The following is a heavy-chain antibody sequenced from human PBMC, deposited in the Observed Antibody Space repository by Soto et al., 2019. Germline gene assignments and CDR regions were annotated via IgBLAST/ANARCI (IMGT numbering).Heavy chain of an antibody. Sequence: EVQLVESGGGLVQPGGSLKLSCAASGFIFSGSAVHWVRQASGKGLEWVGRILSKAGNYATAYPASMKGRFTISRDDSENTAFLQMNSLKTEDTAVYYCTRGGSPYYYDYWGQGTLVAVSS. CDR3: TRGGSPYYYDY. J-gene: IGHJ4*02. V-gene: IGHV3-73*01. CDR1: GFIFSGSA. CDR2: ILSKAGNYAT.